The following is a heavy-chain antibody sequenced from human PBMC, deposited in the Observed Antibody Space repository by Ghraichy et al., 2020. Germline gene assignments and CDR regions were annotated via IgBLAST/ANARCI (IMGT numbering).Heavy chain of an antibody. CDR3: ARASRWLQIGFDY. CDR2: ISYDGSNE. J-gene: IGHJ4*02. Sequence: GSLRLSCTASGFTFNSYAMHWVRQAPGKGLEWVAVISYDGSNEYFADSVKGRFTISRDNSKNTLYLQMNSLRAEDTAVYYCARASRWLQIGFDYWGQGTLVTVSS. CDR1: GFTFNSYA. V-gene: IGHV3-30*04. D-gene: IGHD5-24*01.